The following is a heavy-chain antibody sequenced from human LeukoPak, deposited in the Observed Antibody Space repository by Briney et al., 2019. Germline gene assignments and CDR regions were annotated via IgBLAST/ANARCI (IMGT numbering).Heavy chain of an antibody. J-gene: IGHJ6*02. CDR2: INPVFGTA. CDR3: AKTFLTAYDTYFYYYGLDV. CDR1: GDTFSSYV. D-gene: IGHD3-9*01. Sequence: SVKVSCKASGDTFSSYVISWVRQAPGQGFEWMGGINPVFGTAHYAQKFQDRVTITADESTSTASMELSSLRSEDTAVYYCAKTFLTAYDTYFYYYGLDVWGQGTPVTVSS. V-gene: IGHV1-69*13.